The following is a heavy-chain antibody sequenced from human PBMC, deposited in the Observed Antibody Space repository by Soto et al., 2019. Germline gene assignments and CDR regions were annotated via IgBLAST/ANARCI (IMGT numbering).Heavy chain of an antibody. V-gene: IGHV3-23*01. CDR3: AKGSDFWSGYYGY. CDR2: ISGSGGST. Sequence: GGSLSLSCAASGFSFSSYAMSWLRQAPGKGLEWVSAISGSGGSTYYADSVKGRFTISRDNSKNTLYLQMNSLRAEDTAVYYCAKGSDFWSGYYGYWGQGTLVTVSS. D-gene: IGHD3-3*01. J-gene: IGHJ4*02. CDR1: GFSFSSYA.